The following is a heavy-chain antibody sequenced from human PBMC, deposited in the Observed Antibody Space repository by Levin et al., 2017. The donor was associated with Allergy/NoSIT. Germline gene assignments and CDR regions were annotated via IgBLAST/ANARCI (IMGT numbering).Heavy chain of an antibody. CDR3: ASTPSTSFPGTYYYYYYMDG. V-gene: IGHV4-39*01. CDR1: GGSISSSSYY. J-gene: IGHJ6*03. D-gene: IGHD2-2*01. Sequence: KTSETLSLTCTVSGGSISSSSYYWGWIRQPPGKGLEWIGSIYYSGSTYYNPSLKSRVTISVDTSKNQFSLKLSSVTAADTAVYYCASTPSTSFPGTYYYYYYMDGWGKGTTVTVSS. CDR2: IYYSGST.